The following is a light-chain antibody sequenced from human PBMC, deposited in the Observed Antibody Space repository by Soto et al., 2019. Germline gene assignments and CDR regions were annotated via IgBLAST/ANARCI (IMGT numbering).Light chain of an antibody. V-gene: IGKV3-15*01. Sequence: EIVMTQSPVTLSVSPGERATLSCRASQTISSNLPWYQQKPGQAPRLLVYGASTRATGFPARFSGSGSGTEFTLTISSLQSEDVAIYYCQQYQTWPRTFGQGTKVDIK. CDR3: QQYQTWPRT. CDR2: GAS. J-gene: IGKJ1*01. CDR1: QTISSN.